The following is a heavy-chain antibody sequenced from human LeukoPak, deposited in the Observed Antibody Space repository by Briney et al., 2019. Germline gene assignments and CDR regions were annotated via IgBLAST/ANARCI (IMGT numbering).Heavy chain of an antibody. CDR2: ITTYNGNT. D-gene: IGHD3-10*01. V-gene: IGHV1-18*01. J-gene: IGHJ6*02. CDR1: GYTFTSYG. Sequence: GASVKVSCKASGYTFTSYGISWVRQAPGQGLEWMGWITTYNGNTIYAQNLQGRVTMTTDTSTSTAYMELRSLRSDDTAVYYCARAHYYGSGSYYSGYYYAMDVWGQGTTVTVSS. CDR3: ARAHYYGSGSYYSGYYYAMDV.